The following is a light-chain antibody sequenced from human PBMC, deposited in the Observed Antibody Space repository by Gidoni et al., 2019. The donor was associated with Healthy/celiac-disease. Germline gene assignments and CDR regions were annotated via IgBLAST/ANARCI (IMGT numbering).Light chain of an antibody. J-gene: IGKJ4*01. V-gene: IGKV4-1*01. Sequence: DIVMTQSPDSLAVSLGERATINCNYSQSVLYSSNNKNYLAWYQQKPVQPPKLLIYWASTRESGVPDRFSGSGSGTDFSLTISSLQAEDVAVYYCQQYYSTPLTFGGXTKVEIK. CDR2: WAS. CDR1: QSVLYSSNNKNY. CDR3: QQYYSTPLT.